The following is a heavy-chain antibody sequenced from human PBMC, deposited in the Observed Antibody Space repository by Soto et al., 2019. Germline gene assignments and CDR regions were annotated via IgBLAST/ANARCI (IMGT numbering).Heavy chain of an antibody. J-gene: IGHJ5*02. CDR2: ISGRGSKT. V-gene: IGHV3-23*01. Sequence: EVQLLESGGDLVQPGGSLRLSCAASGFTFFDYGMSWVRQAPGEGLEWVSSISGRGSKTYYADSVKGRFTISRDNSKNMLYVQMNSLRAEDTAVYYCAKVGPYYDLNWFGPWGQGTLVTVSS. CDR3: AKVGPYYDLNWFGP. D-gene: IGHD3-3*01. CDR1: GFTFFDYG.